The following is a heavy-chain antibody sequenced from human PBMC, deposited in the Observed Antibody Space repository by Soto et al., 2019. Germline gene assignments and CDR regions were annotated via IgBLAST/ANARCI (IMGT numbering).Heavy chain of an antibody. D-gene: IGHD2-15*01. J-gene: IGHJ4*02. CDR3: ARGQVVAAQH. V-gene: IGHV4-59*12. Sequence: SETLSLTCTVSGGSISSFYWNWIRQPPGKGLEWIGYIYYSGSTNYNPSLKSRVTISLDTSKNQFSLKLSSVTAADTAVYYCARGQVVAAQHWGQGTLVTVSS. CDR1: GGSISSFY. CDR2: IYYSGST.